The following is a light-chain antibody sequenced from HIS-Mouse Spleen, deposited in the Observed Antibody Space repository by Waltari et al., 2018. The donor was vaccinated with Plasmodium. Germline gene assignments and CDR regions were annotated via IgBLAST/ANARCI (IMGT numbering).Light chain of an antibody. V-gene: IGLV3-1*01. CDR3: QAWDSSTAV. Sequence: SYGLTQPPSVSVSPGQTASITCSGDKLGAKYACWYQQKPGQSPVLVIYQDSKRPSGIPERFSGSNSGNTATLTISGTQAMDEADYYCQAWDSSTAVFGGGTKLTVL. CDR1: KLGAKY. CDR2: QDS. J-gene: IGLJ3*02.